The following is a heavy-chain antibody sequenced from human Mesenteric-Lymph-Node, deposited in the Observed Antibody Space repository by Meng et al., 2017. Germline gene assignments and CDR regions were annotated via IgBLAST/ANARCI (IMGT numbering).Heavy chain of an antibody. J-gene: IGHJ5*02. CDR2: INHSEST. CDR1: GGSFSGYH. D-gene: IGHD6-19*01. V-gene: IGHV4-34*01. Sequence: QVELRQWGAGLLKPSETLSLTCAVYGGSFSGYHWSWIRQPPGKGLEWIGEINHSESTNYNPSLKSRVIISVDTSKNQFSLKLSSVTAADTAVYYCAVAGTFPSWFDPWGQGTLVTVSS. CDR3: AVAGTFPSWFDP.